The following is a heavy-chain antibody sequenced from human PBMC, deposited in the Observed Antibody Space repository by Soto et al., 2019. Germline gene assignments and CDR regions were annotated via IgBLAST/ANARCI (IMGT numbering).Heavy chain of an antibody. CDR1: GGSISSYY. CDR2: IYYSGST. D-gene: IGHD6-19*01. CDR3: ATDSSGWYHRYDY. J-gene: IGHJ4*02. V-gene: IGHV4-59*01. Sequence: PSETLSLTCTVSGGSISSYYWSWIRQPPGKGLEWIGYIYYSGSTNYNPSLKSRVTISVDTSKNQFSLKLSSVTAADTAVYYCATDSSGWYHRYDYWGQGTLVTVSS.